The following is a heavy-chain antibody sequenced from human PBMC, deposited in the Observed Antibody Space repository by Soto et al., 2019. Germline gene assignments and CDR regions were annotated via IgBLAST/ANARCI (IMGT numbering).Heavy chain of an antibody. CDR2: IYYSGST. CDR1: GGSISSSSYY. Sequence: PSETLSLTCTVSGGSISSSSYYWGWIRQPPGKGLEWIGSIYYSGSTYYNPSLKSRVTISVDTSKNQFSLKLSSVTAADTAVYCCAAGYYYGSGSPLDAFDIWGQGTMVTV. D-gene: IGHD3-10*01. V-gene: IGHV4-39*01. J-gene: IGHJ3*02. CDR3: AAGYYYGSGSPLDAFDI.